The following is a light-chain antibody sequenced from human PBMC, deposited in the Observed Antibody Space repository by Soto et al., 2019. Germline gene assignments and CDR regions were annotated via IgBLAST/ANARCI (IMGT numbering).Light chain of an antibody. CDR2: DAS. V-gene: IGKV3-11*01. CDR1: QSVSSY. CDR3: QQRSNWT. J-gene: IGKJ1*01. Sequence: EIVLTQSPATLSLSPGERATLSCRASQSVSSYLAWCQQKPGQAPRLLIYDASNRATGIPARFSGSGSGTDFTLPISSLEPEDFAVYYCQQRSNWTFGQGTKVDIK.